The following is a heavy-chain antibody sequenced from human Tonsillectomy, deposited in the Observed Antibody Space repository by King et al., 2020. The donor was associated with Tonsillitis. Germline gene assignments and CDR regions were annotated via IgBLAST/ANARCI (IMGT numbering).Heavy chain of an antibody. CDR3: ARIHLEDCSSTSCYVEYGMDV. D-gene: IGHD2-2*01. Sequence: VQLVESGGGVVQPGRSLRLSCAASGFSFITYAMHWVRQAPGKGLEWVALISYDGTNKYYADSVKGRFTISRDNSKNTLYLQMNSLRAEETAVYYCARIHLEDCSSTSCYVEYGMDVWGQGPTVTVSS. V-gene: IGHV3-30*04. J-gene: IGHJ6*02. CDR2: ISYDGTNK. CDR1: GFSFITYA.